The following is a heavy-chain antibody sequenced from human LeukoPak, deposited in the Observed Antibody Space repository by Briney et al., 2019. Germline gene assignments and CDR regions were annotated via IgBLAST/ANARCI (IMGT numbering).Heavy chain of an antibody. CDR2: LYHSDSA. Sequence: SETLSLTCAVSGYSISNNYYWVWIRQPPGRGLEWIGSLYHSDSAYYNTSLRSRVSMSVDTSKNQFSLTLSFVTAADTAVYYCARQHDSYYYYYIDVWGSGTTVTVSS. CDR1: GYSISNNYY. V-gene: IGHV4-38-2*01. J-gene: IGHJ6*03. CDR3: ARQHDSYYYYYIDV.